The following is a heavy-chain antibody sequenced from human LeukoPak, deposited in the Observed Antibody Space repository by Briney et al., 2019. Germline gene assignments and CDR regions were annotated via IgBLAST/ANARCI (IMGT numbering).Heavy chain of an antibody. D-gene: IGHD7-27*01. J-gene: IGHJ3*02. CDR3: AGDLLGRSGETFDI. V-gene: IGHV3-9*01. CDR1: GFTFDDYV. Sequence: PGGSLRLSCAASGFTFDDYVMNWVRQAPGKGLEWVSGISWNSGTIGYVDSVKGRFTVSRDNAKNALYLQMNSLRADDTAIYYCAGDLLGRSGETFDIWGQGTMVTVSS. CDR2: ISWNSGTI.